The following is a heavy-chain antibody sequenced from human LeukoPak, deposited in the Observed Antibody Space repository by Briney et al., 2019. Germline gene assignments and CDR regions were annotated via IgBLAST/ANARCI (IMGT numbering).Heavy chain of an antibody. Sequence: ASVGVTCKASGYTFTTFGLSWVRQAPGQGLEWMGWISAYNGNTHYAQKLQGRVTMTTDTSTSTAYMELRSLRSDDTAIYYCARDRVYCSTIKCYSGDSGFWGQGTQVTVSS. V-gene: IGHV1-18*01. CDR2: ISAYNGNT. CDR3: ARDRVYCSTIKCYSGDSGF. J-gene: IGHJ4*02. D-gene: IGHD2-21*01. CDR1: GYTFTTFG.